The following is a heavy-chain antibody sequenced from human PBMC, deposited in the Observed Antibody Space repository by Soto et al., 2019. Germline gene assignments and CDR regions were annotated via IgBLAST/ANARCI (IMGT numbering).Heavy chain of an antibody. V-gene: IGHV4-30-4*01. CDR2: IYYSGST. CDR3: ARDANYDRMGGYAFDI. Sequence: KTSETLSLTCTVSGGSISSGDYYWSWIRQPPXKGLEWIGYIYYSGSTYYNPSLKSRVTISVDTSKNQFSLKLSSVTAADTAVYYCARDANYDRMGGYAFDIWGQGTMVTVSS. D-gene: IGHD3-22*01. CDR1: GGSISSGDYY. J-gene: IGHJ3*02.